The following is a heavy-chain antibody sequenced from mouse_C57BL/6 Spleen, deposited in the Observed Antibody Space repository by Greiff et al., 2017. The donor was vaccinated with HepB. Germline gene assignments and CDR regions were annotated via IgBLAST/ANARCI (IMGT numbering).Heavy chain of an antibody. Sequence: VKLMESGAELARPGASVKMSCKASGYTFTSYTMHWVKQRPGQGLEWIGYINPSSGYTKYNQKFKDKATLTADKSSSTAYMQLSSLTSEDSAVYYCARMDYGSSWYFDVWGTGTTVTVSS. CDR1: GYTFTSYT. J-gene: IGHJ1*03. CDR3: ARMDYGSSWYFDV. V-gene: IGHV1-4*01. CDR2: INPSSGYT. D-gene: IGHD1-1*01.